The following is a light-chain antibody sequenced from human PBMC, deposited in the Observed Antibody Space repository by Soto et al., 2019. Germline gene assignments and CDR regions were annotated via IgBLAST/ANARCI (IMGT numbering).Light chain of an antibody. CDR1: QSVSNRY. CDR2: DAS. CDR3: QQYASSQRT. Sequence: EIVLTQSPGTLSLSPGERATLSCRASQSVSNRYLAWYRQKPGQAPRLLIYDASSRATVIPDRFSGSGSGTDFTLTISRLEPEDFAVYYCQQYASSQRTFGQGTKVDIK. V-gene: IGKV3-20*01. J-gene: IGKJ1*01.